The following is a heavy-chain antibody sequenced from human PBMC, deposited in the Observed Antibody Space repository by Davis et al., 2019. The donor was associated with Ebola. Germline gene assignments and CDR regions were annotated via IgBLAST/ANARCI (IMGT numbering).Heavy chain of an antibody. J-gene: IGHJ4*02. CDR2: ISGSGYSI. CDR3: AKNRVAWTAMSDFDF. D-gene: IGHD2-21*02. CDR1: GFTFSNYA. V-gene: IGHV3-23*01. Sequence: GESLKISCVASGFTFSNYAMSWVRQAPGKGLEWVSDISGSGYSIYYADSVKGRFTISRDNSKNTLYLQMNSLGAEDTAVYYCAKNRVAWTAMSDFDFWGQGTLVTVSS.